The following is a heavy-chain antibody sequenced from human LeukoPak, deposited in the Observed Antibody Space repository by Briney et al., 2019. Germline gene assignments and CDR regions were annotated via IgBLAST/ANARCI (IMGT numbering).Heavy chain of an antibody. J-gene: IGHJ4*02. CDR2: IYYSGST. CDR1: GGSISSYY. V-gene: IGHV4-59*01. Sequence: SETLSLTCTVSGGSISSYYWSWIRQTPGKGLEWIGYIYYSGSTNYNPSLKSRVTISVDTSKNQFSLKLNSVTAADTAVYYCARDSSGWSRLDYWGQGTLVTVSS. D-gene: IGHD6-19*01. CDR3: ARDSSGWSRLDY.